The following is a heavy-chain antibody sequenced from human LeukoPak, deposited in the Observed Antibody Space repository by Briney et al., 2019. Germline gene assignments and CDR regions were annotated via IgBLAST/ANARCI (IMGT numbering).Heavy chain of an antibody. Sequence: SVKVSCKASRGTFSSYAISWVRQAPGQGLEWMGGIIPIFGTANYAQKFQGRVTITADESTSTAYMELSSLRSEDTAVYYCARMLEPHNYYYYMDVWGKGTTVTVSS. J-gene: IGHJ6*03. CDR3: ARMLEPHNYYYYMDV. V-gene: IGHV1-69*13. D-gene: IGHD1-14*01. CDR1: RGTFSSYA. CDR2: IIPIFGTA.